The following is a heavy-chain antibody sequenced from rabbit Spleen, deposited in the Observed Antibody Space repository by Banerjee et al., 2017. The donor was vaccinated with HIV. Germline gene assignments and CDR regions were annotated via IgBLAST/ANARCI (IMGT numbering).Heavy chain of an antibody. D-gene: IGHD8-1*01. CDR1: GFSFGSNYY. V-gene: IGHV1S40*01. CDR3: ARDTGSSFSSYGMDL. Sequence: QSLEESGGDLVKPGASLTLTCTASGFSFGSNYYMCWVRQAPGKGLEWIACIASGNSGYTYYATWATGRFTCSKTSSTTVTLQMTSLTAADTATYFCARDTGSSFSSYGMDLWGPGTLVTVS. CDR2: IASGNSGYT. J-gene: IGHJ6*01.